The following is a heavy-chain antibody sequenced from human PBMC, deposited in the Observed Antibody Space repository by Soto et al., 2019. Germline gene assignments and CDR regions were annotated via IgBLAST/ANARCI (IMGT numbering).Heavy chain of an antibody. D-gene: IGHD4-17*01. Sequence: QVQLVESGGGVVQPGRSLRLSCAASGFTFSSYGMHWVRQAPGKGLEWVAVIWYDGSNKYYADSVKGRFTISRDNSKNTLYLQMNSLRAEDTAVYYCARDPPPPMTTVTTSTVEYFDYWGQGTLVTVSS. CDR3: ARDPPPPMTTVTTSTVEYFDY. CDR1: GFTFSSYG. J-gene: IGHJ4*02. CDR2: IWYDGSNK. V-gene: IGHV3-33*01.